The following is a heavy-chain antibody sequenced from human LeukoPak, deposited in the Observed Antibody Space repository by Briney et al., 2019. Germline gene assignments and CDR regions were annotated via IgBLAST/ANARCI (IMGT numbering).Heavy chain of an antibody. V-gene: IGHV6-1*01. J-gene: IGHJ4*02. CDR3: ARAPDYYDSSGYSLDFDY. CDR1: GDSVSSNSAA. D-gene: IGHD3-22*01. CDR2: TYYRSKWYN. Sequence: SQTLSLTCAISGDSVSSNSAAWNWIRQSPSRGLEWLGRTYYRSKWYNDYAVSVKSRITINPDTSKNQFSLQLNSVTPEDTAVYYCARAPDYYDSSGYSLDFDYWGQRTLVTLSS.